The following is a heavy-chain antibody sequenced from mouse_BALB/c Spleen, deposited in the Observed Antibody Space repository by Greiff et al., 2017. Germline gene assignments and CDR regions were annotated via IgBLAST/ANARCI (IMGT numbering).Heavy chain of an antibody. CDR3: ARYYGSSYGFAY. CDR1: GDSITSGY. V-gene: IGHV3-8*02. J-gene: IGHJ3*01. D-gene: IGHD1-1*01. CDR2: ISYSGST. Sequence: DVKLQESGPSLVKPSQTLSLTCSVTGDSITSGYWNWIRKFPGNKLEYMGYISYSGSTYYNPSLKSRISITRDTSKNQYYLQLNSVTTEDTATYYCARYYGSSYGFAYWGQGTLVTVSA.